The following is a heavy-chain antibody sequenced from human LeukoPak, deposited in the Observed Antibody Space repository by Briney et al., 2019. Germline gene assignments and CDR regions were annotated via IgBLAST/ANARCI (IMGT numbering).Heavy chain of an antibody. CDR2: ISYDGSKK. CDR3: AKGSYYDSSGYYYFDY. CDR1: GFTFSSFT. Sequence: GGSLRLSCAASGFTFSSFTMHWVRQAPGKGLEWVAVISYDGSKKYYADSVKGRFTISRDNSKNTLYLQVNSLRADDTAVYYCAKGSYYDSSGYYYFDYWGQGTLVTVSS. V-gene: IGHV3-30-3*01. D-gene: IGHD3-22*01. J-gene: IGHJ4*02.